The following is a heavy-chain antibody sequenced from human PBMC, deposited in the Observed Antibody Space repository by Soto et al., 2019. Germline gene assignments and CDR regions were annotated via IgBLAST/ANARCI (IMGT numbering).Heavy chain of an antibody. Sequence: PSETLSLTCAVYGGSFSGYYWSWIRQPPGKGLEWIGEINHSGSTNYNPSLKSRVTISVDTSKNQFSLKLSSVTAADTAVYYCARDFFGVVRDYYGMDVWGQGTTVTVSS. J-gene: IGHJ6*02. V-gene: IGHV4-34*01. CDR2: INHSGST. D-gene: IGHD3-3*01. CDR3: ARDFFGVVRDYYGMDV. CDR1: GGSFSGYY.